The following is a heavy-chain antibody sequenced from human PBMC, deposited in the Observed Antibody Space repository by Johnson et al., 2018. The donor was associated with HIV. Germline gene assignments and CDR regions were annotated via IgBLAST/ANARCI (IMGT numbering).Heavy chain of an antibody. CDR3: AKVNRPNSGSWVDDAFDI. V-gene: IGHV3-33*08. Sequence: QVQLVESGGGMVQPGRSLRLSCAASGFTFSSYGMHWVRQAPGKGLEWVAVIWYDGSNKYSADSVKGRFTISRDNSTNTLYLQMNSLRAEDTAVYYCAKVNRPNSGSWVDDAFDIWGQGTMVTVSS. CDR2: IWYDGSNK. CDR1: GFTFSSYG. D-gene: IGHD1-26*01. J-gene: IGHJ3*02.